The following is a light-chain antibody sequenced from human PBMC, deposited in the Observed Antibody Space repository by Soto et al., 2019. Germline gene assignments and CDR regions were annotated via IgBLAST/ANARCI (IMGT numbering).Light chain of an antibody. J-gene: IGKJ5*01. V-gene: IGKV3-15*01. CDR1: QSVSTH. CDR3: QQYDDWPIT. Sequence: EIVMTQSPATLSVYPGEVATLSCRASQSVSTHLAWYQQIPGQAPRLLIYGTSTRAAGIPARFSGRGSGTEFTFTISSLQSEDFAVYHCQQYDDWPITFGQGTRLEIK. CDR2: GTS.